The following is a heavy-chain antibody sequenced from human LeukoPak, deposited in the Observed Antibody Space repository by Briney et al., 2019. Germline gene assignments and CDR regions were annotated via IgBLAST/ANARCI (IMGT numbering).Heavy chain of an antibody. CDR2: IKQDGSEK. J-gene: IGHJ4*02. V-gene: IGHV3-7*01. Sequence: PGGSLRLSCAASGFTFSNYWMSWVRQAPGKGLEWVANIKQDGSEKYYVDSVKGRFTISRDNAKNSLYLQMNSLRAEDTAVYYCARRTYYYGSGLYYFDWGQGTLVTVSS. CDR3: ARRTYYYGSGLYYFD. D-gene: IGHD3-10*01. CDR1: GFTFSNYW.